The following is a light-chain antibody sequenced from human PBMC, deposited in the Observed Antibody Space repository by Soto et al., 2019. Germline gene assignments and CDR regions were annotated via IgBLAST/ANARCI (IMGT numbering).Light chain of an antibody. CDR3: AACDDSLNGYV. CDR2: NNN. CDR1: SSNIGTNA. J-gene: IGLJ1*01. V-gene: IGLV1-44*01. Sequence: QSVLTQPPSASGTPGQRVTISCSGGSSNIGTNAVNWYQQLPGTAPKLLIYNNNQRPSGVADRFSGSKSGTSASLAISGLQSEDEADYYCAACDDSLNGYVFGTGTKVTVL.